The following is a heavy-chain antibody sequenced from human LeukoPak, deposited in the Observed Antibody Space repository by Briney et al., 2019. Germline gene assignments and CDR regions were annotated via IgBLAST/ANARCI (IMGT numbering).Heavy chain of an antibody. D-gene: IGHD5-24*01. CDR3: AKGRGKDGQNLFDY. J-gene: IGHJ4*02. CDR1: GFTFSIYG. V-gene: IGHV3-30*02. Sequence: GGSLRLSCAASGFTFSIYGMHWVRQAPGKGLEWVTFIRSDGTKTHYADSVKGRFTISRDNSKNTLFLQIDNLRVDDTAVYYCAKGRGKDGQNLFDYWGQGTLVTVSS. CDR2: IRSDGTKT.